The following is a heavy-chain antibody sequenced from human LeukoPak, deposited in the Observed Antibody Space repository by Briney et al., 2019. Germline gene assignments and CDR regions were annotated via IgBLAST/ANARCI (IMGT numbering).Heavy chain of an antibody. Sequence: SETLSLTCTVSGGSISNDNYYWGWIRQPPGKGLEWIGNIYYSGATYYNPSLKSRVTISVDMSKNQFSLKLSFVTAADTAVYYCARVRGSSWTTYYFDYWGQGTLVTVSS. V-gene: IGHV4-39*02. D-gene: IGHD6-13*01. J-gene: IGHJ4*02. CDR2: IYYSGAT. CDR1: GGSISNDNYY. CDR3: ARVRGSSWTTYYFDY.